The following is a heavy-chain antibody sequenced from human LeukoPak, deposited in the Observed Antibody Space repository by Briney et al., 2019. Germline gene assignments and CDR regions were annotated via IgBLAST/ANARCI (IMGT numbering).Heavy chain of an antibody. J-gene: IGHJ4*02. Sequence: GGSLGLSCAASGFTFSSYWMSWVRQAPGKGLEWVANIKQDGSEKYYVDSVKGRFTTSRDNAKNSLYLQMNSLRAEDTAVYYCARDQWLVRRAVVYYFDYWGQGTLVTVSS. CDR2: IKQDGSEK. CDR1: GFTFSSYW. D-gene: IGHD6-19*01. CDR3: ARDQWLVRRAVVYYFDY. V-gene: IGHV3-7*01.